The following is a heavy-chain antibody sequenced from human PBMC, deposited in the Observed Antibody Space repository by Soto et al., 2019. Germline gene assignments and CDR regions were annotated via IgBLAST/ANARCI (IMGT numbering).Heavy chain of an antibody. D-gene: IGHD1-1*01. CDR3: ARGLGWNPEKGAFGWFDP. J-gene: IGHJ5*02. CDR1: GGSISSGGYS. V-gene: IGHV4-30-2*01. CDR2: IYHSGST. Sequence: QLQLQESGSGLVKPSQTLSLTCAVSGGSISSGGYSWSWIRQPPGKGLEWIGYIYHSGSTYYNPSLKSRVTISVDRSKNQFSLKLSSVTAADTAVYYCARGLGWNPEKGAFGWFDPWGQGTLVTVSS.